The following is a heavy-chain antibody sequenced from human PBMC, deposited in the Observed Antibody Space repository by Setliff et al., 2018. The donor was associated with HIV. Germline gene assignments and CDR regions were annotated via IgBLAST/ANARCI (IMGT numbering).Heavy chain of an antibody. J-gene: IGHJ5*02. V-gene: IGHV1-69-2*01. CDR3: ARDRRICGGDCYSVRWVVDP. CDR1: KYTFTDYY. D-gene: IGHD2-21*02. CDR2: VDPEDDKT. Sequence: GASVKVSCKASKYTFTDYYMHWVQQAPGKGLEWMGRVDPEDDKTIYAEKFQGRVTMTTATSSDTAYLYRSSLRSEDTAVYYCARDRRICGGDCYSVRWVVDPWGQGTLVTVSS.